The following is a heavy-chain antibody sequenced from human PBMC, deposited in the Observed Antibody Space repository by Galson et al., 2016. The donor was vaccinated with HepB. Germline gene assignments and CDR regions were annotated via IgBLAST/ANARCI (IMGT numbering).Heavy chain of an antibody. CDR3: ARGHWGPATLYYFDY. Sequence: SLRLSCAASGFTFSDYYMSWIRQVPGKGLEWISYISSSGNTIYYTDSVKGRFTISRDNTKDSLSLYLQMNSLRTEDTAVYYCARGHWGPATLYYFDYWGQGTLVTVSS. D-gene: IGHD3-16*01. CDR1: GFTFSDYY. J-gene: IGHJ4*02. CDR2: ISSSGNTI. V-gene: IGHV3-11*01.